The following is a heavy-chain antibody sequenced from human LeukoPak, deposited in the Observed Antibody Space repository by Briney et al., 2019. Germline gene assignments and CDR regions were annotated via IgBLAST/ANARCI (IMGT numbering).Heavy chain of an antibody. CDR2: IYHSGST. V-gene: IGHV4-38-2*01. D-gene: IGHD3-9*01. J-gene: IGHJ4*02. CDR3: ARLRRLDNY. CDR1: GYSISSGYY. Sequence: SETLSLTCAVSGYSISSGYYWGWIRQPPGKGLEWIGSIYHSGSTYYNPSLKSRVTISVDTSKNQFSLKLSSVTAADTAVYYCARLRRLDNYWGQGTLVTVSS.